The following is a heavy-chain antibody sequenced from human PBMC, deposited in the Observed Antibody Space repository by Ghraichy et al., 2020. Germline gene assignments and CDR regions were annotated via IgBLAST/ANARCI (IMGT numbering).Heavy chain of an antibody. D-gene: IGHD3-16*01. CDR3: ANQLGGGFWYFDL. V-gene: IGHV3-11*01. J-gene: IGHJ2*01. CDR1: GFTFSDYY. CDR2: ISYSGNTI. Sequence: GESLNISCAASGFTFSDYYMNWIRQAPGKGLEWVSYISYSGNTIYYADSVKGRFTISRDNAKNSLFLQMNSLRAGDTAVYYCANQLGGGFWYFDLWGRGTLVTVSS.